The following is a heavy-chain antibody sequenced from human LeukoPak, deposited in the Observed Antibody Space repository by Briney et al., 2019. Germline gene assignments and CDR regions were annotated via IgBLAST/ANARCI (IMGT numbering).Heavy chain of an antibody. V-gene: IGHV3-30*02. Sequence: GGSLRLSCAASGFTFSTHAMHWVRQAPGKGLEWVTFIRYDGRYKYYADSVKGRFTISRDNAKNSLYLQMNSLRAEDTAVYYCARFGYYDSSGLDYWGQGTLVTVSS. J-gene: IGHJ4*02. CDR2: IRYDGRYK. D-gene: IGHD3-22*01. CDR3: ARFGYYDSSGLDY. CDR1: GFTFSTHA.